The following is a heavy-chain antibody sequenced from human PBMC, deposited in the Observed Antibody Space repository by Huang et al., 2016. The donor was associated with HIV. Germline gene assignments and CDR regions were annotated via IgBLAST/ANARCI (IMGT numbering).Heavy chain of an antibody. J-gene: IGHJ3*01. CDR2: ISGRGGGT. CDR1: GFTFSTYA. D-gene: IGHD5-18*01. V-gene: IGHV3-23*01. CDR3: AKGGGASPRLHAFDV. Sequence: EVQLLESGGGLVQPGGSLRLSCGDSGFTFSTYAMSWVRQAPGKGLEWVSGISGRGGGTYYADSVKGRFTISRDNSNNTLYLQMNSLGVEDTAVYYCAKGGGASPRLHAFDVWGQGTMVTVSS.